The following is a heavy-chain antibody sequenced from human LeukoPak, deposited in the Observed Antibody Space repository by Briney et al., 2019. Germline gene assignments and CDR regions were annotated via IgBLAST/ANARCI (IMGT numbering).Heavy chain of an antibody. D-gene: IGHD3-10*01. CDR1: GGSISSPNYY. Sequence: SETLSLTCTVSGGSISSPNYYWGWIRQPPGKGLEWIGSIYYSGSTYYNPSLKSRLTISVDTSKNQFSLNLNSVTAADTAVYFYARRPPSVRGNWFDPWGQGTLVTVSS. CDR3: ARRPPSVRGNWFDP. V-gene: IGHV4-39*01. J-gene: IGHJ5*02. CDR2: IYYSGST.